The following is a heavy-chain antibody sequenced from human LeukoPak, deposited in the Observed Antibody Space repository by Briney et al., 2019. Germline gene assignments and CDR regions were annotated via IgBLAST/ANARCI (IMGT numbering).Heavy chain of an antibody. CDR2: INHSGST. CDR3: ARGSWGTAVLFDY. Sequence: SETLSLTCAVYGGSFSGYYWSWIRQPPGKGLEWIGEINHSGSTNYNPSLKSRVTISVDTSKNQFSLKLSSVTAADTAVYYCARGSWGTAVLFDYWGQGTLVTVSS. V-gene: IGHV4-34*01. J-gene: IGHJ4*02. CDR1: GGSFSGYY. D-gene: IGHD6-13*01.